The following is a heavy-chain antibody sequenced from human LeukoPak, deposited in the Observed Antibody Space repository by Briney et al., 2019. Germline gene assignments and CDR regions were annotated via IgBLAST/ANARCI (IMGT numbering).Heavy chain of an antibody. CDR2: ISGSDAGT. V-gene: IGHV3-23*01. Sequence: GGSLRLSCAASGFTFKNYAMSWVRQAPGKGLEWVSAISGSDAGTYYADSVKGRFTISRDNSKNTLYLQMNSLGAEDAAVYYCAKAPLGRCSGAICYYFDYWGQGTLVTVSS. CDR1: GFTFKNYA. J-gene: IGHJ4*02. CDR3: AKAPLGRCSGAICYYFDY. D-gene: IGHD2-15*01.